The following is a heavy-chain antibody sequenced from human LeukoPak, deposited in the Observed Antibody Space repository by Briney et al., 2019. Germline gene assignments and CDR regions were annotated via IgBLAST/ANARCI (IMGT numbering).Heavy chain of an antibody. Sequence: SETLSLTCAVYGGSFSGYYWSWVRQPPGKGLEWIGEINHSGSTNYNPSLKSRVTISVDTSTNQFSLKLSSVTAADTAVYYCATRYCSGGSCWDDYWGQGTLVTVSS. D-gene: IGHD2-15*01. J-gene: IGHJ4*02. CDR1: GGSFSGYY. CDR2: INHSGST. V-gene: IGHV4-34*01. CDR3: ATRYCSGGSCWDDY.